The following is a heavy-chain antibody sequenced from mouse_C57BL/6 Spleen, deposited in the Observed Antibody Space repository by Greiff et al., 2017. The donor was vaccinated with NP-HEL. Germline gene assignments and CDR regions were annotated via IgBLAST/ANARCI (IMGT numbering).Heavy chain of an antibody. CDR3: AIYYYGAWFAY. V-gene: IGHV1-42*01. CDR1: GYSFTGYY. CDR2: INPSTGGT. D-gene: IGHD1-1*01. J-gene: IGHJ3*01. Sequence: DVKLQESGPELVKPGASVKISCKASGYSFTGYYMNWVKQSPEKSLEWIGEINPSTGGTTYNQKFKAKATLTVDKSSSTAYMQLKSLTSEDSAVYYCAIYYYGAWFAYWGQGTLVTVSA.